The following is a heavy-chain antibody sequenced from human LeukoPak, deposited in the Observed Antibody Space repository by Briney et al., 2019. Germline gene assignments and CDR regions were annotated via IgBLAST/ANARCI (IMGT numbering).Heavy chain of an antibody. J-gene: IGHJ5*02. CDR2: INSEGTST. D-gene: IGHD5-18*01. CDR1: GFTFSDYW. Sequence: GGSLRLSCAASGFTFSDYWMHWVRQAPGKGLVWVSRINSEGTSTSYADSVRGRFTTSRDNAKNTLYLQLNSLRAEDTAVYYCARAWIQENWFDPWGQGTLVTVSS. V-gene: IGHV3-74*01. CDR3: ARAWIQENWFDP.